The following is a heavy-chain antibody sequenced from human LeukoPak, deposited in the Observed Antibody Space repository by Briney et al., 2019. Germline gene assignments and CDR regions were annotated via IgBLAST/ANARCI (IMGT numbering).Heavy chain of an antibody. CDR2: IVVGSGNT. D-gene: IGHD1-26*01. V-gene: IGHV1-58*02. J-gene: IGHJ4*02. Sequence: TSVKVSCKASGFTFTSSAMQWMRQTRGQRIDWVGWIVVGSGNTNYAQKFLERVTITRDMSTSTAYMELSSLRSGDTAVYFCAAGNSGSYRYWGEGALVTVSS. CDR1: GFTFTSSA. CDR3: AAGNSGSYRY.